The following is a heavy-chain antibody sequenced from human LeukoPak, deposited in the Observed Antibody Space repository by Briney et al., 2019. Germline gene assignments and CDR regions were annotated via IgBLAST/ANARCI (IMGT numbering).Heavy chain of an antibody. J-gene: IGHJ4*02. Sequence: PGGSLRLSCAASGFTFSDYEMNWVRQAPGKGLEWVSYISNSGSTIYNADSVKGRFTISRDNAKSSLYLQLNSLRAEDTALYYCARRGYFDYWGQGTLVTVSS. CDR3: ARRGYFDY. CDR1: GFTFSDYE. V-gene: IGHV3-48*03. CDR2: ISNSGSTI.